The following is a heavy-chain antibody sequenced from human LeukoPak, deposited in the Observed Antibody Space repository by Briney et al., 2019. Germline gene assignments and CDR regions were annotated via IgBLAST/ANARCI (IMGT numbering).Heavy chain of an antibody. D-gene: IGHD2-2*01. CDR1: GYTFTSYG. Sequence: ASVKVSCKASGYTFTSYGISWVRQAPGQGLDWMGWISAYNGNTNYAQKLQGRVTMTTDTSTSTAYMELRSLRSDDTAVYYCARDHCSSTSCSSTPTNWFDPWGQGTLITVSS. J-gene: IGHJ5*02. CDR3: ARDHCSSTSCSSTPTNWFDP. V-gene: IGHV1-18*01. CDR2: ISAYNGNT.